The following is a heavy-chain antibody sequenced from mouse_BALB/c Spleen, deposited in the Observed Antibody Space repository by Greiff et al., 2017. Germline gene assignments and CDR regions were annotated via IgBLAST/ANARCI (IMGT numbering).Heavy chain of an antibody. CDR3: ARGSSYWYFDV. J-gene: IGHJ1*01. D-gene: IGHD1-1*01. Sequence: SVKGRFTISRDNARNILYLQMSSLRSEDTAMYYCARGSSYWYFDVWGAGTTVTVSS. V-gene: IGHV5-6-5*01.